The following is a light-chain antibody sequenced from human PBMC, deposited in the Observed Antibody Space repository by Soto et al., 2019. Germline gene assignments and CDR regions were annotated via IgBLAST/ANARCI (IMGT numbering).Light chain of an antibody. CDR1: SSNIGAGYD. CDR3: QSYDSSLSGGV. J-gene: IGLJ2*01. Sequence: QSVLTQPPSVSGAPGQRVTISCTGSSSNIGAGYDVHWYQQPPGTAPKLLIYGNSNRPSGVPDRFSGSKSGTSASRAITGLQAEDEADYYCQSYDSSLSGGVFGGGTQLTVL. V-gene: IGLV1-40*01. CDR2: GNS.